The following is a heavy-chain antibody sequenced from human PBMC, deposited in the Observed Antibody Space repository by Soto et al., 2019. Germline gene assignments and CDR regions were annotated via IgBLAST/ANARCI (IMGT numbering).Heavy chain of an antibody. CDR1: GYTFTGYY. CDR2: INPNSGGT. D-gene: IGHD3-3*01. J-gene: IGHJ6*02. CDR3: ARSTICGVAGYGMDV. Sequence: ASVKVSCKASGYTFTGYYMHWVRQAPGQGLEWMGWINPNSGGTNYAQKFQGWVTMTRDTAISTAYMELSRLRSDDTAVYYCARSTICGVAGYGMDVWGQGTTVPVS. V-gene: IGHV1-2*04.